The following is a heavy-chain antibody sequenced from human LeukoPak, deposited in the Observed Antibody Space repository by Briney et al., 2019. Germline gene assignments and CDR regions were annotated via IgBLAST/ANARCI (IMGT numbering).Heavy chain of an antibody. V-gene: IGHV3-23*01. CDR1: GFTFSNYA. Sequence: GGSLRLSCAASGFTFSNYAMSWVRQAPGKGLEWVSSISDRGGSTYYADSVKGRFTVSRDNAKNSLYLQMNSLRAEDTAVYYCARDNAGYDYWGQGTLVTVSS. J-gene: IGHJ4*02. CDR3: ARDNAGYDY. D-gene: IGHD5-12*01. CDR2: ISDRGGST.